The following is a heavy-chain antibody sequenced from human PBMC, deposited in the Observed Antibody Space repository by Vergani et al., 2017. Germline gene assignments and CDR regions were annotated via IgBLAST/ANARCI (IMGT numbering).Heavy chain of an antibody. CDR3: VKGDQEFYGSGSCNLDY. J-gene: IGHJ4*02. V-gene: IGHV3-64D*06. D-gene: IGHD3-10*01. CDR1: GFTFSSYA. Sequence: EVQLVESGGGLVQPGGSLRLSCSASGFTFSSYAMHWVRQAPGKGLEYVSAISSNGGSTYYADSVKVRFTISRDNSKNTLYLQMSSLRAEDTAVYYCVKGDQEFYGSGSCNLDYWGQGTLVTVSS. CDR2: ISSNGGST.